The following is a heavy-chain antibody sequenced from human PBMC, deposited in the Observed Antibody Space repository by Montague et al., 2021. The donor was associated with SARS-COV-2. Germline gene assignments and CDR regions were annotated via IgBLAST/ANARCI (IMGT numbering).Heavy chain of an antibody. CDR3: ARDKAGITVFGAPRGYMDV. Sequence: SLRLSCAASGFTFDLYAMTWVRQAPGKGLEWASYISSSGSTIYYADSVKGRFTISRDNAKNSLYLQMNSLRAEDTAVYYCARDKAGITVFGAPRGYMDVWGDGATVAVSS. D-gene: IGHD3-3*01. CDR1: GFTFDLYA. V-gene: IGHV3-48*03. J-gene: IGHJ6*03. CDR2: ISSSGSTI.